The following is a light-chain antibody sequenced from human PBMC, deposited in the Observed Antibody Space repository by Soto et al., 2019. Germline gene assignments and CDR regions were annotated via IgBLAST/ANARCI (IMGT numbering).Light chain of an antibody. Sequence: EIVMTQSPATLSVSPGERATLSCRASQSVSSSYLAWYQHKPGQAPRLLIYGASNRATGIPDRFSGSESGTDFTLTISRLEPEDFAVYYCQQYGSSSTFGGGTKVDIK. CDR3: QQYGSSST. CDR1: QSVSSSY. J-gene: IGKJ4*01. CDR2: GAS. V-gene: IGKV3-20*01.